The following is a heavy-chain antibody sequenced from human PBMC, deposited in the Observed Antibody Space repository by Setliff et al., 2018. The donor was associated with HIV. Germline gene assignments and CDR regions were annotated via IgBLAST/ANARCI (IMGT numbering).Heavy chain of an antibody. CDR3: ARAGRGSGRYVYSFDY. V-gene: IGHV4-4*08. CDR2: IYSSGST. Sequence: SETLSLTCTVSGGSISTYYWNWIRQPPGKGLEWIGYIYSSGSTNYNPSLKSRVTISVDTSKNHLSLKLSSVTAADTAVYYCARAGRGSGRYVYSFDYWGQGSLVTVSS. J-gene: IGHJ4*02. CDR1: GGSISTYY. D-gene: IGHD1-26*01.